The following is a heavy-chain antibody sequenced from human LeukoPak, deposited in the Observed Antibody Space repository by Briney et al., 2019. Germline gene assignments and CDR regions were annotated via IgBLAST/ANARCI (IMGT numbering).Heavy chain of an antibody. Sequence: SETLSLTCTVSGGSISSYYWSWIRQPPGKGLEWIGEINPSGGTGYKPSLKSRVTISVDKSKNQFSLKLTSVTAADTAVYYCARPYYYYMDVWGKGTTVTVSS. CDR3: ARPYYYYMDV. V-gene: IGHV4-34*01. J-gene: IGHJ6*03. CDR2: INPSGGT. CDR1: GGSISSYY.